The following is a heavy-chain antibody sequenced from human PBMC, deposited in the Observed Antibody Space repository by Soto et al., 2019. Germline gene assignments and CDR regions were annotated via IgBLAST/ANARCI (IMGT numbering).Heavy chain of an antibody. CDR3: ARGGEWLQFDY. J-gene: IGHJ4*02. CDR2: VNPNGGGT. Sequence: QVQLVQSGAEVKKPGASVKVSCKASGYNFTTYYMHWVRQAPGQGLEWMGIVNPNGGGTSYAQKFQGRVTMTRDTSTSTVYMELTGLRSEDTAVYYCARGGEWLQFDYWGQGTLVTVSS. D-gene: IGHD5-12*01. CDR1: GYNFTTYY. V-gene: IGHV1-46*01.